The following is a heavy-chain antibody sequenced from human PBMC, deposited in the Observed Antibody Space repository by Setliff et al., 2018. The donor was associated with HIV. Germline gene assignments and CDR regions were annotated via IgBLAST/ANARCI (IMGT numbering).Heavy chain of an antibody. CDR1: GFTFSTYA. D-gene: IGHD2-15*01. CDR2: ISSTNEIT. CDR3: ARDKDWAFDI. V-gene: IGHV3-23*01. Sequence: PGGSLRLSCAASGFTFSTYAMSWVRQAPGKGLEWVSAISSTNEITYADSVKGRFTISRDNAKKSLYLQMNNLRAEDTALYYCARDKDWAFDIWGQGTMVTVSS. J-gene: IGHJ3*02.